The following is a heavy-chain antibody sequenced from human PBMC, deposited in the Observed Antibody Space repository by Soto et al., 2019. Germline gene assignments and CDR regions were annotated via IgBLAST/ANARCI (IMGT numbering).Heavy chain of an antibody. CDR2: MSKDGNDH. V-gene: IGHV3-30*18. CDR1: GFSFSNYG. D-gene: IGHD1-26*01. CDR3: AKDRWEFTRYFDY. J-gene: IGHJ4*02. Sequence: QLQLVASGGGVVQPGTSLRLSCAASGFSFSNYGMHWVRQAPGKGLEWVAVMSKDGNDHYNADSVKGRFTVSRANSKNTLYLQMNILGPEDTAVYYCAKDRWEFTRYFDYWGQGTRVTVAS.